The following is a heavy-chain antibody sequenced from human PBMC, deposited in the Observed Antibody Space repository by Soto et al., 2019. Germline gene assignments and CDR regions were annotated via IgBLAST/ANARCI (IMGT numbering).Heavy chain of an antibody. CDR2: ISGSGGST. Sequence: GXSLRLSCAASGFTFSSYAMSWVRQAPGKGLEWVSAISGSGGSTYYADSVKGRFTTSRDNSKNTLYLQMNSLRAEDTAVYYCAILGIFPEAYFDSWGHGTLVTVSS. J-gene: IGHJ4*01. CDR1: GFTFSSYA. V-gene: IGHV3-23*01. CDR3: AILGIFPEAYFDS. D-gene: IGHD2-15*01.